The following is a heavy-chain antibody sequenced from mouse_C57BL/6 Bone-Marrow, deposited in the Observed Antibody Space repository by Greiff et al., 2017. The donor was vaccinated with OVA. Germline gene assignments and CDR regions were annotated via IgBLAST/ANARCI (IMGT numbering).Heavy chain of an antibody. CDR1: GFSFTDYY. CDR2: IRNKANGYST. V-gene: IGHV7-3*01. J-gene: IGHJ2*01. CDR3: ARYRGNYFDY. Sequence: EVMLVESGGGLVQPGGSLCLSCAASGFSFTDYYMSWVRQPPGKALEWLGFIRNKANGYSTELSASVKNWFTNSRDNSKSMLYLQMNTQRADESATYYYARYRGNYFDYWGKGTTLTVSS.